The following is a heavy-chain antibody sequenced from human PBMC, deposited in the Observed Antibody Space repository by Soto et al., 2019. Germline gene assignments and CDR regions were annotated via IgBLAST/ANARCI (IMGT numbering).Heavy chain of an antibody. CDR1: GGSISSGGYS. CDR3: ARVPDR. D-gene: IGHD2-2*01. J-gene: IGHJ5*02. V-gene: IGHV4-30-2*01. Sequence: QLQLQESASGLVKPSQTLSLTCAVSGGSISSGGYSWSWIRQPPGKGLECIGYIYHSGSTYYNPSLKSRVTISVDRSTNQSSLKLSSVTAADTAVYYCARVPDRWGQGTLVTVSS. CDR2: IYHSGST.